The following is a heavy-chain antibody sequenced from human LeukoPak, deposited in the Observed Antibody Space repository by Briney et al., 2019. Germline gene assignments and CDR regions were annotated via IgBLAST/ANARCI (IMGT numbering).Heavy chain of an antibody. D-gene: IGHD3-16*01. J-gene: IGHJ4*02. CDR1: GGSISSSSYY. CDR3: ASDPSQRGADYFDY. V-gene: IGHV4-39*07. CDR2: IYYSGST. Sequence: SETLSLTCTVSGGSISSSSYYWGWIRQPPGKGLEWIGSIYYSGSTYYNPSLKSRVTVSVDTSKNQFSLKLSSVTAADTAVYYCASDPSQRGADYFDYWGQGTLVTVSS.